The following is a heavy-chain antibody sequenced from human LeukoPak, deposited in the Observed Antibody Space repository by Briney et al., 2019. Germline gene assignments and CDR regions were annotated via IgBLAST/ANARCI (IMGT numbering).Heavy chain of an antibody. CDR1: GYTFTSYY. J-gene: IGHJ4*02. CDR2: INPSGGST. V-gene: IGHV1-46*01. Sequence: ASVKVSCKASGYTFTSYYMHWVRQAPGQGLEWMGIINPSGGSTSYAQKFQGRVTMTRDMSTSTVYMELSSLRSDDTAMYYCAREGIRIAAAGTIDYWGQGTLVTVSS. CDR3: AREGIRIAAAGTIDY. D-gene: IGHD6-13*01.